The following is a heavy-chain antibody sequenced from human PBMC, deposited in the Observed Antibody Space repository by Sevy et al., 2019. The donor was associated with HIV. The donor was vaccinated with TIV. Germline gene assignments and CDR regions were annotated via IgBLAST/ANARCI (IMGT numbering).Heavy chain of an antibody. CDR3: ARDQGAVAGTKSESRLGYYYYYGMDV. V-gene: IGHV3-48*03. CDR2: ISSSGSTI. CDR1: GFTFSSYE. D-gene: IGHD6-19*01. Sequence: GGSLRLSCAASGFTFSSYEMNWVRQAPGKGLEWVSYISSSGSTIYYADSVKGRFTISRDNAKNSLYLQMNSLRAEDTAVYYCARDQGAVAGTKSESRLGYYYYYGMDVWGQGTTVTVSS. J-gene: IGHJ6*02.